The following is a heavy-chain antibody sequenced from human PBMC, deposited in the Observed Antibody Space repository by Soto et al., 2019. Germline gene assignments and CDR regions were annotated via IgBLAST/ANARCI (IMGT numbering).Heavy chain of an antibody. V-gene: IGHV4-39*01. J-gene: IGHJ6*03. CDR1: GGSISSSSYY. CDR2: IYYSGST. Sequence: SETLSLTCTVSGGSISSSSYYWGWIRQPPGKGLEWIGSIYYSGSTYYNPSLKSRVTISVDTSKNQFSLKLSAVTAADTAVYYCARHATDFWSGYSTSLSRFYYYYMDVWGKGTTVTVSS. D-gene: IGHD3-3*01. CDR3: ARHATDFWSGYSTSLSRFYYYYMDV.